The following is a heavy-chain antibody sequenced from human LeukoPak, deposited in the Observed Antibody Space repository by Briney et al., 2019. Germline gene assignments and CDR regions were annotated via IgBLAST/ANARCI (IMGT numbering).Heavy chain of an antibody. CDR1: GFTFSSYA. Sequence: PGGTLRLSCAASGFTFSSYAMHWVRQAPGKGLEWVAVISYDGSNKYYADSVKGRFTISRDNSKNTLYLQMNSLRAEDTAVYYCARDPTQGGFLEWLLDYWGQGTLVTVSS. J-gene: IGHJ4*02. D-gene: IGHD3-3*01. CDR3: ARDPTQGGFLEWLLDY. V-gene: IGHV3-30*04. CDR2: ISYDGSNK.